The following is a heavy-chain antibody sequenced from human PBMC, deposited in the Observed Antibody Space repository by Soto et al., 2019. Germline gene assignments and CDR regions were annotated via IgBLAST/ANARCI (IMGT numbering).Heavy chain of an antibody. V-gene: IGHV3-21*06. J-gene: IGHJ4*02. CDR1: GFTFTRYS. CDR3: ARESEDLTSNFDY. CDR2: ISSTTNYI. Sequence: SLKISCAASGFTFTRYSMNWVRQAPGKGLEWVSSISSTTNYIYYGDSMKGRFTISRDNAKNSLYLEMNSLRAEDTAVYYCARESEDLTSNFDYWGQGTLVTIST.